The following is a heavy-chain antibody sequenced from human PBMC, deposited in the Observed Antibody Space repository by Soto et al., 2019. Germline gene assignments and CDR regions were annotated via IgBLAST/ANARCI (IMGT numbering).Heavy chain of an antibody. CDR1: GFTLRNAW. J-gene: IGHJ4*02. Sequence: SLRLSCAASGFTLRNAWMSWVRQAPGKGLEWVGRIKSKTNGGTTDYAAPVKGRFTISRDDSKNTLYLQMNSLKTEDTAMYYCATSCSGGSCYSGHFDYWGQGTLVTVSS. V-gene: IGHV3-15*01. D-gene: IGHD2-15*01. CDR2: IKSKTNGGTT. CDR3: ATSCSGGSCYSGHFDY.